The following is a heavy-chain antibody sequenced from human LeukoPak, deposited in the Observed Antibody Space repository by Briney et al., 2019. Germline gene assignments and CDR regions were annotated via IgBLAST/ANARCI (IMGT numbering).Heavy chain of an antibody. D-gene: IGHD3-10*02. V-gene: IGHV3-30*04. CDR2: ISHDGSNK. Sequence: GGSLRLSCAASGFTFRSFAMHWVRQAPGKGLQWVAIISHDGSNKYYEDSLKGRFTISRDNAKNSLYLQMNSLRAEDTAVYYCAELGITMIGGVWGKGTTVTISS. CDR3: AELGITMIGGV. J-gene: IGHJ6*04. CDR1: GFTFRSFA.